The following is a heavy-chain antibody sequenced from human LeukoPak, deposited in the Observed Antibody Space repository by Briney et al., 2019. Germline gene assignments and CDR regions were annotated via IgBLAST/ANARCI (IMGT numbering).Heavy chain of an antibody. CDR3: ARGDRHYYDSSGYSTSNSY. CDR2: MNPNNDHT. D-gene: IGHD3-22*01. CDR1: GYTFTSYD. J-gene: IGHJ4*02. V-gene: IGHV1-8*01. Sequence: ASVKVSCKASGYTFTSYDINWVRQASGQGLEWMGWMNPNNDHTGYAQKFQGRVTMTRNTSISTAYMELSSLRSEDTAVYYCARGDRHYYDSSGYSTSNSYWGQGTLVTVSS.